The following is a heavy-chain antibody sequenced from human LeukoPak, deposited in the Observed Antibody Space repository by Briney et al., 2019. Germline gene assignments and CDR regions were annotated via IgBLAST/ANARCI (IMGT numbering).Heavy chain of an antibody. D-gene: IGHD6-13*01. CDR2: ISGSGGST. Sequence: GASVKVSCKASGFTFSGYYIHWVRQAPGKGLEWVSAISGSGGSTYYADSVKGRFTISRDNSKNTLYLQMNSLRAEDTAVYYCAKRGYSSTDAFDIWGQGTVVTVSS. CDR3: AKRGYSSTDAFDI. V-gene: IGHV3-23*01. CDR1: GFTFSGYY. J-gene: IGHJ3*02.